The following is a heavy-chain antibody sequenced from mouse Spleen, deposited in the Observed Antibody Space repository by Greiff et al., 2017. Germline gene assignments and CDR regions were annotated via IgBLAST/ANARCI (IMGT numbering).Heavy chain of an antibody. Sequence: EVQLQESVAELVRPGASVKLSCTASGFNIKNTYMHWVKQRPEQGLEWIGRIDPANGNTKYAPKFQRKATITADTSSNTAYLQLSSLTSEDTAIYYCARLMYGKRDYFDYWGQGTTLTVSS. CDR2: IDPANGNT. J-gene: IGHJ2*01. CDR3: ARLMYGKRDYFDY. V-gene: IGHV14-3*01. CDR1: GFNIKNTY. D-gene: IGHD2-10*02.